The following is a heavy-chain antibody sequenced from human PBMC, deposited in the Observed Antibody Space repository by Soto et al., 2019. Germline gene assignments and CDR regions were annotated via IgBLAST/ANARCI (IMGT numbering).Heavy chain of an antibody. Sequence: GASVKVSCTASGGTFSSYTISWVRQAPGQGLEWMGRIIPILGIANYAQKFQGRVTITADKSTSTAYMELSSLRSEDTAVYYCARGYYDILTGYYNVYYYYGMDVWGQGTTVTVSS. CDR2: IIPILGIA. CDR3: ARGYYDILTGYYNVYYYYGMDV. V-gene: IGHV1-69*02. D-gene: IGHD3-9*01. CDR1: GGTFSSYT. J-gene: IGHJ6*02.